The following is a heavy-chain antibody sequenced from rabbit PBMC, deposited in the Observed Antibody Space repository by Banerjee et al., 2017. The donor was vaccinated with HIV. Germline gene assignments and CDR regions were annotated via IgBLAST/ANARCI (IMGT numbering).Heavy chain of an antibody. CDR3: ARDYFDDYGGFNL. V-gene: IGHV1S47*01. CDR2: IDNGDGST. CDR1: GIDFSSNA. D-gene: IGHD2-1*01. J-gene: IGHJ4*01. Sequence: EESGGDLVKPGASLTLTCKASGIDFSSNAMCWVRQAPGKGPEWIACIDNGDGSTYYASWVNGRFTISRSTSLNTVTLQLNSLTAADTATYFCARDYFDDYGGFNLWGPGTLVTVS.